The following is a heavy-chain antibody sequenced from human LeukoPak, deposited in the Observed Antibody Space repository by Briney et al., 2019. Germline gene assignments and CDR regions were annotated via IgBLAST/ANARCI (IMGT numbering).Heavy chain of an antibody. CDR3: ARTRGDDFWSGSLYYFDY. J-gene: IGHJ4*02. CDR1: GFTFSSYS. Sequence: PGGSLRLSCAASGFTFSSYSMNWVRQAPGKGLEWVSSISRSSSYIYYADSVKGRFTISRDNAKNSLYLQMNSLRAEDTAVYYCARTRGDDFWSGSLYYFDYWGQGTLVTVSS. V-gene: IGHV3-21*01. D-gene: IGHD3-3*01. CDR2: ISRSSSYI.